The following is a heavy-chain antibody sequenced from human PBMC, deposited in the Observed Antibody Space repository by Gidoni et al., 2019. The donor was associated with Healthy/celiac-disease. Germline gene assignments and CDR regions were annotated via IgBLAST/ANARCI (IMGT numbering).Heavy chain of an antibody. Sequence: QVQLQQWGAGLLKPSETLSLTCAVYGGSFSGYYWSWIRQPPGKGLEWIGEINHSGSTNYNPSLKSRVTISVDTSKNQFSLKLSSVTAADTAVYYCARMIAAGDWGQGTLVTVSS. CDR3: ARMIAAGD. J-gene: IGHJ4*02. V-gene: IGHV4-34*01. CDR2: INHSGST. CDR1: GGSFSGYY. D-gene: IGHD6-13*01.